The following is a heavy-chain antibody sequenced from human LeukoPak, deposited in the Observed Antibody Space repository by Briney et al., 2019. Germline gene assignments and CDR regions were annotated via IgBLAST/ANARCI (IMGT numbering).Heavy chain of an antibody. CDR1: GFTFGDYA. CDR3: TRDRGAYNLYDY. Sequence: GGSLRLSCTASGFTFGDYAMSWIRQAPGKGLEWVGFIRSKAYGETADYAASAKGRFTISRDDSKAIAYLQMNSLKTEDTAVYHCTRDRGAYNLYDYWGQGTLVTVSS. J-gene: IGHJ4*02. D-gene: IGHD1-1*01. V-gene: IGHV3-49*03. CDR2: IRSKAYGETA.